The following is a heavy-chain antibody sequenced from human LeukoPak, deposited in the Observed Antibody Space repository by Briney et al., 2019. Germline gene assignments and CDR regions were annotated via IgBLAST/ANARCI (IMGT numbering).Heavy chain of an antibody. CDR2: ISGSGGST. J-gene: IGHJ1*01. D-gene: IGHD1-26*01. Sequence: GGSLRLSCAASGFTFSSYAMSWVRQAPGKGLGWVSAISGSGGSTYYADSVKGRFTISRDNSKNTLYLQMNSLRAEDTAVYYWAEGFKGGYFAFGLWGPGTLVTGSS. CDR1: GFTFSSYA. CDR3: AEGFKGGYFAFGL. V-gene: IGHV3-23*01.